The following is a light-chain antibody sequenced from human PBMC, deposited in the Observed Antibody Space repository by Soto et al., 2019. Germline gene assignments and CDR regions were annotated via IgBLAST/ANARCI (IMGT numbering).Light chain of an antibody. Sequence: QSVLTQPASVSGSPGQSITISCTGTSSDVGSYNLVSWYQQHPGKAPKFMIYEATKRPSGVSNRFSGSKSGNTASLTISGLQAEDEADYYCCSYAGSSTYVFGTGTQLTVL. J-gene: IGLJ7*01. CDR2: EAT. CDR1: SSDVGSYNL. CDR3: CSYAGSSTYV. V-gene: IGLV2-23*01.